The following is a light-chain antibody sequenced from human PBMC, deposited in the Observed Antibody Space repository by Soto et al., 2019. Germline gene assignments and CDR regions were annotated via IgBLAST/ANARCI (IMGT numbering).Light chain of an antibody. V-gene: IGKV1-5*01. CDR3: QQYNDYLWT. CDR2: DAS. J-gene: IGKJ1*01. Sequence: DIQMTQSPSTLSASAGDRVTITCRASQSFTSWLAWYQQKPGKAPKLLIYDASSLESGVPSRFSGSGSGTEFTLTISSLQPDDFATYYCQQYNDYLWTFGQGTKVEIK. CDR1: QSFTSW.